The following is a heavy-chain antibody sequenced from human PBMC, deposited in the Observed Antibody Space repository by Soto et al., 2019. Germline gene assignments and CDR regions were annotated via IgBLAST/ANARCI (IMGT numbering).Heavy chain of an antibody. CDR3: AHFHYYDSAGEYFDY. Sequence: QITLKESGPTLVKPTQTLTLTCTFSGFSLSTTGVCVGWIRQPPGKALEWLALIYWDDDKRYSPSLKSRLTLTNDTPKNLVGITMTNLDPVDPAPFFCAHFHYYDSAGEYFDYWGQGTLVTVSS. CDR2: IYWDDDK. CDR1: GFSLSTTGVC. V-gene: IGHV2-5*02. J-gene: IGHJ4*02. D-gene: IGHD3-22*01.